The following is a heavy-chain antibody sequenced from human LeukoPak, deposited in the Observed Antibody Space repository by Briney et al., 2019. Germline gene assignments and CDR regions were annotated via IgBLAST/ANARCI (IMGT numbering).Heavy chain of an antibody. D-gene: IGHD2-8*01. J-gene: IGHJ4*02. V-gene: IGHV3-23*01. CDR1: GFTFSSYA. Sequence: GGALRLSCAASGFTFSSYAVSWVRQAPGKGLDWVLCISGSGGSTYSADSVKGRFTISRDNSKNTLYLQMNSLRAEDTALYYCAKDRSCTNDICHGDFDYWGQGTLVTVSS. CDR2: ISGSGGST. CDR3: AKDRSCTNDICHGDFDY.